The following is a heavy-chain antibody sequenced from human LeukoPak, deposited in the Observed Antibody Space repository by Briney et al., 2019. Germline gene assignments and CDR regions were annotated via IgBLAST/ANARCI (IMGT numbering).Heavy chain of an antibody. V-gene: IGHV3-48*01. CDR3: ARDLRYYDSSGYYYFDY. J-gene: IGHJ4*02. CDR1: GFTFSSYS. Sequence: PGGSLRLSCAASGFTFSSYSMNWVRQAPGKGLEWVSYISSSSTIYYADSVKGRFTISRDNAKNSLYLQMNSLRAEDTAVYYCARDLRYYDSSGYYYFDYWGQGTLVTVSS. CDR2: ISSSSTI. D-gene: IGHD3-22*01.